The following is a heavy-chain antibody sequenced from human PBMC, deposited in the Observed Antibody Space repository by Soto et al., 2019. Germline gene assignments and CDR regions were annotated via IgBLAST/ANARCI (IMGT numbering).Heavy chain of an antibody. CDR2: ISGSGGST. CDR3: AKVEYGSGSHADY. CDR1: GFTFSSYA. Sequence: PXGSLRLSCAASGFTFSSYAMSWVRQAPGKGLEWVSAISGSGGSTYYADSVKGRFTISRDNSKNTLYLQMNSLRAEDTAVYYCAKVEYGSGSHADYWGQGTLVTVSS. V-gene: IGHV3-23*01. J-gene: IGHJ4*02. D-gene: IGHD3-10*01.